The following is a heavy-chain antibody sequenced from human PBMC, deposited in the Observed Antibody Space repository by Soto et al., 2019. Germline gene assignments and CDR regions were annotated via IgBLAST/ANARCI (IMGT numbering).Heavy chain of an antibody. D-gene: IGHD2-15*01. V-gene: IGHV3-73*01. CDR1: GFTFSDSA. J-gene: IGHJ5*02. Sequence: EVQLVESGAGLVQPGGSLKLSCAASGFTFSDSAMHWVRQASGKGLEWVGRIQTKTNNYATAYGASVQGRFTISSDDSKSTAYRQMNSLKTEDTALYYCTRSTDADCGAGSCRNWFDPWGQGILVTVSS. CDR2: IQTKTNNYAT. CDR3: TRSTDADCGAGSCRNWFDP.